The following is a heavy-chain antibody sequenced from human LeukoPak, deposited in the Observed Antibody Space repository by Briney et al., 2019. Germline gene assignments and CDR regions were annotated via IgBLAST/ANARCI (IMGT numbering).Heavy chain of an antibody. D-gene: IGHD6-6*01. J-gene: IGHJ4*02. CDR2: ISAYNGNT. V-gene: IGHV1-18*01. Sequence: ASVKVSCKASGYTFTSYGISWVRQAPGQGLEWMGWISAYNGNTNYAQNFQGRVTMTTDTSPSTAYMELRSLRYDDTAVYYCVRDGEDSSAGGFNYWGQGTLVTVSS. CDR3: VRDGEDSSAGGFNY. CDR1: GYTFTSYG.